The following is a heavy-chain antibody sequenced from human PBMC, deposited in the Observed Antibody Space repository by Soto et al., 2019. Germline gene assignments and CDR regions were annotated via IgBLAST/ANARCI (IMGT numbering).Heavy chain of an antibody. J-gene: IGHJ2*01. D-gene: IGHD3-16*01. CDR2: TSYDGSNK. V-gene: IGHV3-30*18. Sequence: QVQLVESGGGVVQPGRSLRLSCAASGFTFNTYGMHWVRQAPGKGLEWVAVTSYDGSNKYYADSVKGRFTISRDNAKNTLYVAMNSQRAEDTAVYYCVKAATGGPRGYFDLWGRGTPVTVSS. CDR1: GFTFNTYG. CDR3: VKAATGGPRGYFDL.